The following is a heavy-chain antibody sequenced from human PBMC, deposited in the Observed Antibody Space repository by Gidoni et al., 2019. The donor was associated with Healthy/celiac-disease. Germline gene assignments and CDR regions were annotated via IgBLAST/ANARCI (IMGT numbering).Heavy chain of an antibody. D-gene: IGHD3-3*01. CDR1: GFTFRSYA. CDR3: AKYGGPIFGVVIKGLNWFDP. J-gene: IGHJ5*02. Sequence: EVQLLESGGGLVQPGGSLRLSCAASGFTFRSYAMSWVRQAPGKGLEWVSAISGSGGSTYYADSVKGRFTISRDNSKNTLYLQMNSLRAEDTAVYYCAKYGGPIFGVVIKGLNWFDPWGQGTLVTVSS. CDR2: ISGSGGST. V-gene: IGHV3-23*01.